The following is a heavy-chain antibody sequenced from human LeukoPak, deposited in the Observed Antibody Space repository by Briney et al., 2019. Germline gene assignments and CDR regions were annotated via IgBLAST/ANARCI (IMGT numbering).Heavy chain of an antibody. D-gene: IGHD2-15*01. CDR2: INRDGSDT. Sequence: GGSLRLSCAASGFTFSSYWMHWVRQAPGKGLVWVSRINRDGSDTSYADSVKGRFTISRDNAKNTLYLQMNSLRAEDTAGYYCARSPRYCSGGSCYPGRGAFDIWGQGTMVTVSS. J-gene: IGHJ3*02. V-gene: IGHV3-74*01. CDR1: GFTFSSYW. CDR3: ARSPRYCSGGSCYPGRGAFDI.